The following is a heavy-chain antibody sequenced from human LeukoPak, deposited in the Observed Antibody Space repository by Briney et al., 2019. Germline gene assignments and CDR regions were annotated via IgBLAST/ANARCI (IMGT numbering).Heavy chain of an antibody. Sequence: SETLSLTCAVYGGAFSGYYWSWIRQPPGPELKWIGEINHSGSTDYNPSLKSRVTMSVDTSKNQFSLRLSSVTAADTAVYYCARKNITMIKGTLLDYWGQGILVTVST. J-gene: IGHJ4*02. CDR3: ARKNITMIKGTLLDY. D-gene: IGHD3-22*01. CDR2: INHSGST. V-gene: IGHV4-34*01. CDR1: GGAFSGYY.